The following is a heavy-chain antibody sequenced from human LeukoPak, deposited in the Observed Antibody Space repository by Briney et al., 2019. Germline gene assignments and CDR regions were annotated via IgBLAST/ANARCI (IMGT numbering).Heavy chain of an antibody. CDR3: SRENGAFSPFGF. D-gene: IGHD2-8*01. CDR2: ISLSGLT. J-gene: IGHJ4*02. V-gene: IGHV4-4*02. Sequence: SGTLSLTCGVSGGSISTTNWWGWVRQPPGQGLEWIGEISLSGLTNYSPSLNSRVTMSLDKPKNQLSLNLSSVTAADTAVYYCSRENGAFSPFGFWGQGTLVTVPS. CDR1: GGSISTTNW.